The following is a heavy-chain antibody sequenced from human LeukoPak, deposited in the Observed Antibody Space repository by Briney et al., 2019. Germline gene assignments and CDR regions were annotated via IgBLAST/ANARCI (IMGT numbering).Heavy chain of an antibody. V-gene: IGHV4-59*01. Sequence: SETLSLTCTVSGGPISSYHWSWLRQPPAQGLAWMGYTYYRGSTTYHPSLKSRVTISVATSKNQFSLKLTSVTAADPAVYYCARGVRRIFGVASNWFDPWGQGTLVTVSS. J-gene: IGHJ5*02. CDR2: TYYRGST. D-gene: IGHD3-3*02. CDR1: GGPISSYH. CDR3: ARGVRRIFGVASNWFDP.